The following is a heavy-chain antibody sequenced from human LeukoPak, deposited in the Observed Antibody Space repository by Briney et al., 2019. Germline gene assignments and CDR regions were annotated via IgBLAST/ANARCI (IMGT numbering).Heavy chain of an antibody. CDR3: ARDTRGYYDSSGYYNPRY. D-gene: IGHD3-22*01. CDR1: GYTFAGYY. J-gene: IGHJ4*02. Sequence: ASVKVSCKASGYTFAGYYMHWVRQAPGQGLEWMGWINPNSGGTNYAQKFQGRVTMTRDTSISTAYMELSRLRSDDTAMYYCARDTRGYYDSSGYYNPRYWGQGTLVTVSS. CDR2: INPNSGGT. V-gene: IGHV1-2*02.